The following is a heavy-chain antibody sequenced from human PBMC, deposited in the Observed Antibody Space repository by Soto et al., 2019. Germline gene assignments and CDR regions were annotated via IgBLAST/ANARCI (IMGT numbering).Heavy chain of an antibody. Sequence: QAQLVQSGPEVKKPGASVKISCKASGYNFTDNQIHWLRRAPGQRPEWMGRIDPGSGDTSFAQTSRGRVTMTRDTSTDTVYMELTGLTSDDTAIYYCERRHLLDYIRWSFDPWGQGTLVTVSS. CDR3: ERRHLLDYIRWSFDP. J-gene: IGHJ5*02. CDR1: GYNFTDNQ. CDR2: IDPGSGDT. D-gene: IGHD3-16*01. V-gene: IGHV1-2*06.